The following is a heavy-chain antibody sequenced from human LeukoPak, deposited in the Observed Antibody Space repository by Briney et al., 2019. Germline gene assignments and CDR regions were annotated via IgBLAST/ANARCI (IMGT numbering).Heavy chain of an antibody. J-gene: IGHJ5*02. CDR3: ARGLRYDILPGPSWFDP. Sequence: SETLSLTCAVYGGSFSGYYWSWIRQPSGKGLEWIGEINHSGSTNYNPSLKSRVTISVDTSKNQFSLKLSSVTAADTAVYYCARGLRYDILPGPSWFDPWGQGTLVTVSS. V-gene: IGHV4-34*01. D-gene: IGHD3-9*01. CDR2: INHSGST. CDR1: GGSFSGYY.